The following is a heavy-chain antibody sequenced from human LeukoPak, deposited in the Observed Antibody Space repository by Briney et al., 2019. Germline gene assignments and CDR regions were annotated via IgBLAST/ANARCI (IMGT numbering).Heavy chain of an antibody. CDR1: VYTFTDYH. J-gene: IGHJ4*02. Sequence: GASVTVSCMPSVYTFTDYHINWVRQATGQGLEWMEWINPNSGDRGYAQKFQGRVTITSDTSITTAYMDLSSLRSEDTAVYFCARTTSFTASGYDYWGQGTLVTVSS. D-gene: IGHD6-25*01. V-gene: IGHV1-8*03. CDR2: INPNSGDR. CDR3: ARTTSFTASGYDY.